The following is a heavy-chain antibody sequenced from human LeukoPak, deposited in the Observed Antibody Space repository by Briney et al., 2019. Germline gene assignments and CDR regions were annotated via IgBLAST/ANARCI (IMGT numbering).Heavy chain of an antibody. CDR2: MNGRGDRT. CDR3: AIRPGEFPYYYDY. D-gene: IGHD3-10*01. V-gene: IGHV3-23*01. J-gene: IGHJ4*02. CDR1: GFTFTNYA. Sequence: PGGSLRLSCAASGFTFTNYAMSWVRQAPGKGLEWISGMNGRGDRTYYADSVKGRFTISRDNSKSSLFLQVNSLRAEDTAVYYCAIRPGEFPYYYDYWGRGTLVTVSS.